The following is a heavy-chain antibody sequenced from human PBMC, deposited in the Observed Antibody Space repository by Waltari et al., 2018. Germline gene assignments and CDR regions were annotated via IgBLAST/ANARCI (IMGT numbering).Heavy chain of an antibody. Sequence: QVQLQQWGAGLLKPSETLSLTFAVYGGSFSGYYWSWIRHPPGKGLEWIGEINHSGSTNYNPSLKSRVTISVDTSKNQFSLKLSSVTAADTAVYYCARGGYDYIWGSYRKYFDYWGQGTLVTVSS. J-gene: IGHJ4*02. V-gene: IGHV4-34*01. D-gene: IGHD3-16*02. CDR2: INHSGST. CDR1: GGSFSGYY. CDR3: ARGGYDYIWGSYRKYFDY.